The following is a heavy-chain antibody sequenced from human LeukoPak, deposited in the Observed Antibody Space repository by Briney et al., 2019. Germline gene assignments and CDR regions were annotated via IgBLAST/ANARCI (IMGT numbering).Heavy chain of an antibody. CDR1: GGSFSGYY. D-gene: IGHD3-3*01. CDR3: ARSTPIFGVANWFDP. Sequence: PSETLSLTCAVYGGSFSGYYWSWIRQPPGKGLEWIGEINHSGSTNYNPSLKSRVTISVDTSKNQFSLKLSSVTAADTAVYYCARSTPIFGVANWFDPWGQGTLVTVSS. CDR2: INHSGST. V-gene: IGHV4-34*01. J-gene: IGHJ5*02.